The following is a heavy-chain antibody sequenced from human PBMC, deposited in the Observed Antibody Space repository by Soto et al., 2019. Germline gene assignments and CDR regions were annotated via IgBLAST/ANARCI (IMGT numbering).Heavy chain of an antibody. Sequence: ASVKVSCKASGGTFSSYAISWVRQAPGQGLEWMGGIIPIFGTANYAQKFQGRVTITADESTSTAYIELSSLRSEDTAVYYCARDFYHDGSGYYYHVYWGQGTLVTVSS. CDR3: ARDFYHDGSGYYYHVY. CDR1: GGTFSSYA. J-gene: IGHJ4*02. D-gene: IGHD3-22*01. CDR2: IIPIFGTA. V-gene: IGHV1-69*13.